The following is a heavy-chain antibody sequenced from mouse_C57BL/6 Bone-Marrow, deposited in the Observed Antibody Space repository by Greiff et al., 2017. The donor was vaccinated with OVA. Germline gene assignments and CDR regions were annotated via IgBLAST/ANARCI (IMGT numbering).Heavy chain of an antibody. J-gene: IGHJ2*01. V-gene: IGHV1-15*01. CDR2: IDPETGGT. CDR1: GYTFTDYE. CDR3: TWVYFDY. Sequence: VQLQQSGAELVRPGASVTLSCKASGYTFTDYEMNWVKQTPVHGLEWIGAIDPETGGTAYNQKFKGKAILTADKSSSTAYMELRSLTSEDSAVYYCTWVYFDYWGQGTTLTVSS.